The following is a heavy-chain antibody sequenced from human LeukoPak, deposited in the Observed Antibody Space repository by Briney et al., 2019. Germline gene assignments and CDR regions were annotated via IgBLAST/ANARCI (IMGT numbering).Heavy chain of an antibody. CDR2: TYYRSKWNT. D-gene: IGHD6-6*01. J-gene: IGHJ6*02. CDR1: GDTVSSNTAA. V-gene: IGHV6-1*01. CDR3: SRQRSTSTYYFGLDV. Sequence: SQTLSLTCAISGDTVSSNTAAWNWIRQSPSRGLEWLGRTYYRSKWNTNYAASVQNRITINPDTSTNQFSLQLKSATPEDTAVYYCSRQRSTSTYYFGLDVWGQGTTVTVSS.